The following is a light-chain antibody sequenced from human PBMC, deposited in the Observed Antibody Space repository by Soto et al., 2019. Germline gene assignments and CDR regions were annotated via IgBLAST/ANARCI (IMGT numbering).Light chain of an antibody. CDR2: EVS. CDR1: SSDVGGYNY. CDR3: SSYTRSNTYV. V-gene: IGLV2-14*01. J-gene: IGLJ1*01. Sequence: QSVLTQPASVSGSAGQSITISCTGTSSDVGGYNYVSWYQQHPGKAPKFMIYEVSNRPSGVSNRFSGSKSGNTASLTISGLQAEDEADYHCSSYTRSNTYVFGTGTKVTVL.